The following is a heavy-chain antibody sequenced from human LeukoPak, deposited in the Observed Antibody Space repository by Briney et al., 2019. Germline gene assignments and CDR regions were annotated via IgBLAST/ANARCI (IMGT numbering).Heavy chain of an antibody. CDR3: ATFGYSNRGGWFDP. D-gene: IGHD6-13*01. J-gene: IGHJ5*02. CDR1: GGSIRRYY. CDR2: IYYNGSP. Sequence: SDTLSLLCTVCGGSIRRYYWSWIRQPPGKGLEWIGYIYYNGSPNYKPSLQSRVTISVDTSNTQFSLNLSSVTAADTAVYYCATFGYSNRGGWFDPWGQGNLVTVS. V-gene: IGHV4-59*07.